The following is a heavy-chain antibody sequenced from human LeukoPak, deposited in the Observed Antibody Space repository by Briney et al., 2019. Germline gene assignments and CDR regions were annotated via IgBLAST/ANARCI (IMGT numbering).Heavy chain of an antibody. CDR1: GFTVSSNY. CDR3: AREGYSSSWQSGIDY. J-gene: IGHJ4*02. CDR2: IYSGGST. Sequence: PGGSLRLSCAASGFTVSSNYMSWVRQAPGKGLEWVSVIYSGGSTYYADSVKGRFTVSRDNSKNTLYLQMNSLRAEDTAVYYCAREGYSSSWQSGIDYWGQGTLVTVSS. D-gene: IGHD6-13*01. V-gene: IGHV3-66*01.